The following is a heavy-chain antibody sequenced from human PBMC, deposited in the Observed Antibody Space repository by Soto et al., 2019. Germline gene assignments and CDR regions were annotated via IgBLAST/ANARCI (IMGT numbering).Heavy chain of an antibody. Sequence: EVQLVESGGGLVQPGGSLRLSCAASGFTFSSYWMSWVRQAPGKGLEWVANIKQDGSEKYYVDSVKGRFTISRDNAKNSLDLQMNNLRAEDTAVYFSATEATDSNWGQGTLVTVSS. CDR3: ATEATDSN. D-gene: IGHD1-1*01. J-gene: IGHJ1*01. CDR1: GFTFSSYW. CDR2: IKQDGSEK. V-gene: IGHV3-7*01.